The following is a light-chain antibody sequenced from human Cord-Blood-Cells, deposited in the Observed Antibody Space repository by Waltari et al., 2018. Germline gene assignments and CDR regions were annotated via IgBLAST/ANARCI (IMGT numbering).Light chain of an antibody. V-gene: IGLV2-23*01. CDR1: SSDVGSYNF. CDR3: CSYAGSSTLV. J-gene: IGLJ3*02. CDR2: EGS. Sequence: QSALTQPASVSGSPGQSITISCTGTSSDVGSYNFVSWYQQHPGKAPKLMIYEGSKRPSGVSNRFSCSKSGNTASLTISGLQAEDEADYYCCSYAGSSTLVFGGGTKLTVL.